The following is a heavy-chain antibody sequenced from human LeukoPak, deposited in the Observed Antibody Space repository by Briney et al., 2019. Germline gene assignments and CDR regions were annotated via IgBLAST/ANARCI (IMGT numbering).Heavy chain of an antibody. V-gene: IGHV1-2*02. J-gene: IGHJ6*03. D-gene: IGHD3-3*01. Sequence: ASVKVSCKASGYTFTGYYMHWVRQAPGQGLEWMGWINPNSGGTNYAQKFQGRATMTRDTSISTAYMELSRLRSDDTAVYYCARVYIDDFWSGFTPYYYYYYMDVWGKGTTVTVSS. CDR1: GYTFTGYY. CDR3: ARVYIDDFWSGFTPYYYYYYMDV. CDR2: INPNSGGT.